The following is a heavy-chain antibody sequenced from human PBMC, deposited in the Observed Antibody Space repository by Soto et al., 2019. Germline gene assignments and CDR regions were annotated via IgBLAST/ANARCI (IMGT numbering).Heavy chain of an antibody. J-gene: IGHJ4*02. Sequence: LRLSCAASGFTFSSYGTHWVRQAPGKGLEWVAVISYDGSNKYYADSVKGRFTISRDNSKNTLYLQMNSLRAEDTAVYYCAKAPTGTVGYWGQGTLVTVYS. CDR2: ISYDGSNK. CDR1: GFTFSSYG. CDR3: AKAPTGTVGY. D-gene: IGHD1-1*01. V-gene: IGHV3-30*18.